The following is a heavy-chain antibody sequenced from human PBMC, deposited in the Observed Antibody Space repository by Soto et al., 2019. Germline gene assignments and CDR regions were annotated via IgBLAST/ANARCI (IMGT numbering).Heavy chain of an antibody. J-gene: IGHJ4*02. CDR2: VSAYNRNS. Sequence: QVQLVQSGSEVKKPGAAVRVTCKASGYTFRNYGISWLREAPGQGLEWMGWVSAYNRNSNDAQKFEERVIMTAETATSTAYVELRGLRSDDPAIYYCARDRQWEPLLYWGQGTLVTVSS. D-gene: IGHD1-26*01. CDR3: ARDRQWEPLLY. CDR1: GYTFRNYG. V-gene: IGHV1-18*01.